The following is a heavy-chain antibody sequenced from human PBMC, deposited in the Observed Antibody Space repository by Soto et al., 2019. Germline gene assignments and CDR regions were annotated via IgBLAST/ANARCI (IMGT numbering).Heavy chain of an antibody. CDR3: ARYPGYCSSTSCEVDAFDI. D-gene: IGHD2-2*01. Sequence: SXTLSLTCTVSGGSISSGGYYWSWIRQHPGKGLEWIGYIYYSGSTYYNPSLKSRVTISVDTSKNQFSLKLSSVTAADTAVYYCARYPGYCSSTSCEVDAFDIWGQGTMVTVSS. V-gene: IGHV4-31*02. CDR2: IYYSGST. J-gene: IGHJ3*02. CDR1: GGSISSGGYY.